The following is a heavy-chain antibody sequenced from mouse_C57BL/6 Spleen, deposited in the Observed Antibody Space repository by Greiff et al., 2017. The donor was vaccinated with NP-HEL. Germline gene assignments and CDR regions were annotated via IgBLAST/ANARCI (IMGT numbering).Heavy chain of an antibody. CDR3: AREGELGPWCAY. V-gene: IGHV5-4*01. D-gene: IGHD4-1*01. Sequence: EVKLVESGGGLVKPGGSLKLSCAASGFTFSSYAMSWVRQTPEKRLEWVATISDGGSYTYYPDNVKGRFTISRDKAKNNLYLQMSHLKSEDTAMDYCAREGELGPWCAYWGQGTLVTVSA. CDR2: ISDGGSYT. CDR1: GFTFSSYA. J-gene: IGHJ3*01.